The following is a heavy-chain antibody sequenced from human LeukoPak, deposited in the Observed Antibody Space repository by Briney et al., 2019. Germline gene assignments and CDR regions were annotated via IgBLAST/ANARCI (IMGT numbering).Heavy chain of an antibody. J-gene: IGHJ4*02. Sequence: RGSLRLSCAASGFTFSRYWMSWVRQAPGKGLEWVANINQEGSEKYYVDSVKGRFTISRDNAKNSLYLQMNSLRVEDTAVYYCARPFSDLVSSDYWGQGILVTVSS. CDR2: INQEGSEK. V-gene: IGHV3-7*01. CDR3: ARPFSDLVSSDY. CDR1: GFTFSRYW. D-gene: IGHD5/OR15-5a*01.